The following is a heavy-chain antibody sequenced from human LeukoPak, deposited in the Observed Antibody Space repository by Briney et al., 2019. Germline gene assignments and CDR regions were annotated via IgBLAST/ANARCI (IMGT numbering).Heavy chain of an antibody. CDR2: ISGSGGST. J-gene: IGHJ4*02. D-gene: IGHD3-10*01. Sequence: HPGGSLRLSCAASGFTFINYAMSWVRQAPGKGLEWVSAISGSGGSTYYADSVKGRFTISRDNSKNTLYLQMNSLRAEDTAVYYCAKEYYYGSGSRTPDSWGQGTLVTVSS. CDR1: GFTFINYA. CDR3: AKEYYYGSGSRTPDS. V-gene: IGHV3-23*01.